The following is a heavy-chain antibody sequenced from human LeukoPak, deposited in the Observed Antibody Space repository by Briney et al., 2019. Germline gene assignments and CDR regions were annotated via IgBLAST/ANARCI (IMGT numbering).Heavy chain of an antibody. CDR3: ARGQAFTTVYYFDY. V-gene: IGHV3-30-3*01. CDR1: GFTFSSYA. Sequence: GGSLRLSCAASGFTFSSYAMHWVRQAPGKGLEWVAVISYDGSNTYYADSVKGRFTISRDNSKNTLYLQMNSLRAEDTAVYYCARGQAFTTVYYFDYWGQGTLVTVFS. D-gene: IGHD3-3*01. J-gene: IGHJ4*02. CDR2: ISYDGSNT.